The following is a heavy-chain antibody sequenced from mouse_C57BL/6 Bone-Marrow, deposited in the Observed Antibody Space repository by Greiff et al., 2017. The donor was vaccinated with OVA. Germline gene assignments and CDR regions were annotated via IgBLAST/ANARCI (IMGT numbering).Heavy chain of an antibody. D-gene: IGHD1-1*01. Sequence: VQLQQSGPELVKPGASVKISCKASGYSFTGYYMHWVKQSHGNILDWIGYIYPYNGVTSYNQKFKGKATLTVDKSSSTAYMELRSLTSEDSAVYYCASPYYGSSPWFAYWGQGTLVTVSA. CDR1: GYSFTGYY. J-gene: IGHJ3*01. V-gene: IGHV1-31*01. CDR2: IYPYNGVT. CDR3: ASPYYGSSPWFAY.